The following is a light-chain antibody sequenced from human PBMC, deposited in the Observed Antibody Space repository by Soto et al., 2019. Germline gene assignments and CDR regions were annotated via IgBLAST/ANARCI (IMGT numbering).Light chain of an antibody. CDR1: QTINNW. CDR3: QQYHNYSPWT. J-gene: IGKJ1*01. CDR2: DVS. V-gene: IGKV1-5*01. Sequence: DIQMTQSPSTLSASVGDRVTITCRASQTINNWLAWYQQKPGMAPKLLIFDVSNLEIGVPSRFSSSGSGTEFTLTISSLQPDDFATYYCQQYHNYSPWTFGQGTRVELK.